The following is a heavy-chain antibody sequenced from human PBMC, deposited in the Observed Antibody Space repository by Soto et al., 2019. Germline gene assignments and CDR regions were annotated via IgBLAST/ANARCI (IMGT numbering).Heavy chain of an antibody. Sequence: QVQLVQSGAEVKKPGSSVKVSCKASGGTFSSYTISWVRQAPGQGLEWMGRIIPILGIANYAQKFQGRVTITADKSTSTAYMELISLRSEDTAVYYCARDIIEMATMGNYYYYYGMDVWGQGTTVTVSS. CDR1: GGTFSSYT. J-gene: IGHJ6*02. V-gene: IGHV1-69*08. CDR2: IIPILGIA. D-gene: IGHD5-12*01. CDR3: ARDIIEMATMGNYYYYYGMDV.